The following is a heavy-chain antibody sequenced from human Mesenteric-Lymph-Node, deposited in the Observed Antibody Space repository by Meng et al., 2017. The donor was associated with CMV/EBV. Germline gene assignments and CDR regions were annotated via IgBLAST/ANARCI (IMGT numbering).Heavy chain of an antibody. CDR3: ARDGSELGSYWYFDL. D-gene: IGHD3-10*01. V-gene: IGHV3-30*04. Sequence: SGFTFRSYAVHWVRQDPGKGLEWVTFISYDGSNKYYADSVKGRFTISRDNSKNTLYLQMNSLRAEDTAVYYCARDGSELGSYWYFDLWGRGTLVTVSS. CDR1: GFTFRSYA. J-gene: IGHJ2*01. CDR2: ISYDGSNK.